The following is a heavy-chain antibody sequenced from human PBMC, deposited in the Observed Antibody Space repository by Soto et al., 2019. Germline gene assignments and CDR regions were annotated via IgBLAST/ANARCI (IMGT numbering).Heavy chain of an antibody. V-gene: IGHV3-30-3*01. CDR1: GFSFSGYP. Sequence: QVQLVESGGGVVQPGRSLRLSCAASGFSFSGYPMHWVRQTPGKGLEWVALISFDGTNKYYADSVKGRFTISRDNSRNTLFLQMNSLRADDTSLYYCAMPSGSYYPYWRQGTLVTVSS. J-gene: IGHJ4*02. CDR3: AMPSGSYYPY. D-gene: IGHD1-26*01. CDR2: ISFDGTNK.